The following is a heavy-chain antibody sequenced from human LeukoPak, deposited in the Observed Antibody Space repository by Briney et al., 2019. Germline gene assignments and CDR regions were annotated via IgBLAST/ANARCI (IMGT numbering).Heavy chain of an antibody. Sequence: SETLSLTCTVSGGSISTNNYYWGWIRQPQGRGLEWIVSISYSSTYYNPSLKSRFTISIDTSKNPLSLHLRYVTAADTAVYYCARRSSYPVGAIDNWGEGTLVTVSS. V-gene: IGHV4-39*01. D-gene: IGHD3-10*01. CDR3: ARRSSYPVGAIDN. CDR2: ISYSST. CDR1: GGSISTNNYY. J-gene: IGHJ4*02.